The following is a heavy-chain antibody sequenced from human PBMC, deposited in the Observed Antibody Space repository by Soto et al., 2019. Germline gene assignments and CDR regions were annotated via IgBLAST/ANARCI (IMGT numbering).Heavy chain of an antibody. J-gene: IGHJ6*02. D-gene: IGHD6-13*01. V-gene: IGHV3-43D*03. Sequence: GGSLRLSCAASGFTFDDYAMHWVRQAPGKGLEWVSLISWDGGSTYYADSVKGRFTISRDNSKNSLYLQMNSLRAEDTALYYCAKDIGGQQQLVDYYYYYGMDVWGQGTTVTVSS. CDR3: AKDIGGQQQLVDYYYYYGMDV. CDR2: ISWDGGST. CDR1: GFTFDDYA.